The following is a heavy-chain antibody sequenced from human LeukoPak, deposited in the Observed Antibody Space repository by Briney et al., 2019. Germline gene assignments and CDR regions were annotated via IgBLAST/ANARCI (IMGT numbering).Heavy chain of an antibody. V-gene: IGHV3-23*01. CDR1: GFTFSSYA. Sequence: PGGSLRLSCAASGFTFSSYAMSWVRQAPGKGLEWVSAISGSGGSTYYADSVKGRFTISRDNSKNTLYLQMNGLRAEDTAVYYCARDIAAGFDYWGQGTLVTVSS. J-gene: IGHJ4*02. D-gene: IGHD2-15*01. CDR2: ISGSGGST. CDR3: ARDIAAGFDY.